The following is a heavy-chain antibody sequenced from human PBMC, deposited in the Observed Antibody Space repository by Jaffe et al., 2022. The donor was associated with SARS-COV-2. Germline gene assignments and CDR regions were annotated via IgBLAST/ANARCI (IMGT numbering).Heavy chain of an antibody. D-gene: IGHD7-27*01. CDR2: IYWDDDK. V-gene: IGHV2-5*02. Sequence: QITLKESGPTLVKPTQTLTLTCTFSGFSLSTSGVGVGWIRQPPGKALEWLALIYWDDDKRYSPSLKSRLTITKDTSKNQVVLTMTNMDPVDTATYYCAHRQSGDRFPYYYYYYMDVWGKGTTVTVSS. CDR1: GFSLSTSGVG. CDR3: AHRQSGDRFPYYYYYYMDV. J-gene: IGHJ6*03.